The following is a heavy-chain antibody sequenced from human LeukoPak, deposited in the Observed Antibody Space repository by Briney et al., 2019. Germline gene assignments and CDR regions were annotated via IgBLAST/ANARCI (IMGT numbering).Heavy chain of an antibody. CDR1: GFTFSTYG. CDR2: ISYDGSSK. V-gene: IGHV3-30*03. CDR3: ARGNSYMDV. Sequence: GGSLRLSCAASGFTFSTYGMHWVRQAPGKGLEWVAVISYDGSSKYFADSVKGRFTISRDSSKNTLYLQMNSLRDEDTAVYYCARGNSYMDVWGKGTTVTVSS. J-gene: IGHJ6*03.